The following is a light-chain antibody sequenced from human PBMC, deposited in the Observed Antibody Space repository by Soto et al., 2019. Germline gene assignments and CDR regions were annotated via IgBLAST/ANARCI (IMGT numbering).Light chain of an antibody. J-gene: IGLJ1*01. Sequence: QSALTQPRSVSGSPGQSVTISCTGTSSDVGGYNYVSWYQQHPGKAPKVMIYDVSERPSGVPDRFSGSKSGNTASLTISGLQAEDEADYYCCSYAGSPSYVCGTGTQLTVL. V-gene: IGLV2-11*01. CDR2: DVS. CDR1: SSDVGGYNY. CDR3: CSYAGSPSYV.